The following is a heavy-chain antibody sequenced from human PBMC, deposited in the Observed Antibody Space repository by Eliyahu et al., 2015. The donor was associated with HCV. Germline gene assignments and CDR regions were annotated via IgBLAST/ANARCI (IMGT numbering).Heavy chain of an antibody. J-gene: IGHJ4*02. D-gene: IGHD2-15*01. Sequence: EVQLVESGGGLVQPGGSLRLSCAASGFTFSSYWMHWVRQAPGKGLVWVSRINSDGSTTNYADSVKGRFTISRDNAKNTLYLQMNSLRTEDTAVYYCAREGRWHFDYWGQGTLVTVSS. CDR3: AREGRWHFDY. V-gene: IGHV3-74*01. CDR1: GFTFSSYW. CDR2: INSDGSTT.